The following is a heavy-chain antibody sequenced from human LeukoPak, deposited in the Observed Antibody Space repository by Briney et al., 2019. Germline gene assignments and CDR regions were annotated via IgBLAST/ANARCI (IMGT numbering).Heavy chain of an antibody. J-gene: IGHJ4*02. V-gene: IGHV4-59*08. D-gene: IGHD6-19*01. CDR1: GGSMSSRF. CDR2: VYHSGNT. CDR3: ASTVVAGSIYYFDY. Sequence: PSETLSLTCAVSGGSMSSRFWGWIRQPPGKGLEWIGYVYHSGNTFYNPSLQSRVTISIDSSKNQFSLKLTSVTAADTALYFCASTVVAGSIYYFDYWGQGTLVAVSS.